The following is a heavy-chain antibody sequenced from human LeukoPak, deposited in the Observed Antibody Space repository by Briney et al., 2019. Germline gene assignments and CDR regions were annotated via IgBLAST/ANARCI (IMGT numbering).Heavy chain of an antibody. V-gene: IGHV4-4*07. CDR1: GGSISSYY. Sequence: SETLSLTCTVSGGSISSYYWSWTRQPPGKGLEWIGRIHTSGSTNYNPSLKSRVTMSVDTSKNQFSLKLSSVTAADTAVYYCARDRYYYDSSGYHFDYWGQGTLVTVSS. CDR2: IHTSGST. CDR3: ARDRYYYDSSGYHFDY. J-gene: IGHJ4*02. D-gene: IGHD3-22*01.